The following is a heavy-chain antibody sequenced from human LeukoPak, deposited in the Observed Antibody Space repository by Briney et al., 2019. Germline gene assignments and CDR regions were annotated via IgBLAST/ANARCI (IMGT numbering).Heavy chain of an antibody. CDR3: ATTDIVATMGFYYYYGMDV. Sequence: GSLRLSCAASGFTVSSNYMSWVRQAPGKGLEWVSVIYSGGSTYYADSVKGRFTISRDNSKNTLYLQMNSLRAEDTAVYYCATTDIVATMGFYYYYGMDVWGQGTTVTVSS. J-gene: IGHJ6*02. CDR1: GFTVSSNY. CDR2: IYSGGST. V-gene: IGHV3-53*01. D-gene: IGHD5-12*01.